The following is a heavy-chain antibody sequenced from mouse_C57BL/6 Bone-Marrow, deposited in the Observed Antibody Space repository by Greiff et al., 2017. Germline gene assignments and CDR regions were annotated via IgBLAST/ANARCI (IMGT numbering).Heavy chain of an antibody. J-gene: IGHJ3*01. V-gene: IGHV1-47*01. D-gene: IGHD1-1*01. CDR3: ARVYYDGSSPCFAY. CDR1: GYTFTTYP. CDR2: FHPYNDDT. Sequence: LVESGAELVKPGASVKMSCKASGYTFTTYPIEWMKQTHGKSLEWIGNFHPYNDDTKYNEKFKGKATLTVEKSSSTVYLELSRLTSDDSAVYYCARVYYDGSSPCFAYWGQGTLVTVSA.